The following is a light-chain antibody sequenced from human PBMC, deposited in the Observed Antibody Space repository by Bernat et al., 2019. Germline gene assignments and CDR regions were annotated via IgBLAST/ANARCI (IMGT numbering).Light chain of an antibody. CDR2: QDT. J-gene: IGLJ1*01. Sequence: SYELTQPPSVSVSPGQTASITCSGDNLGEKFACWYQQKPGQSPVLVIYQDTKRPSGIPERFSGSNSGDTATLTVSGTQAMDEADDYCQAWDRSTAYCVFGAGTKVTVL. CDR1: NLGEKF. V-gene: IGLV3-1*01. CDR3: QAWDRSTAYCV.